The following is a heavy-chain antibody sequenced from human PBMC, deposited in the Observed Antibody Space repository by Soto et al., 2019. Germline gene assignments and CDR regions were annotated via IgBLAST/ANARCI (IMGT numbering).Heavy chain of an antibody. D-gene: IGHD2-2*01. CDR1: GGSISSGGYS. J-gene: IGHJ5*02. V-gene: IGHV4-30-2*01. Sequence: SETLSLTCAVSGGSISSGGYSWSWIRQPPGKGLEWVGNIYRSGSTYYNPSLKSRVTISVDRSKNQFSLKLSSVTAADTAVYYCAREYHEHALDPWGQGTLVTVYS. CDR2: IYRSGST. CDR3: AREYHEHALDP.